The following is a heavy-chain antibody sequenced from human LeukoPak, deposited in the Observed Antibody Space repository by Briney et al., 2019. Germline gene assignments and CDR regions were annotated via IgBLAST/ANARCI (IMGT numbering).Heavy chain of an antibody. J-gene: IGHJ4*02. CDR3: ARGHSNSPFLY. V-gene: IGHV1-46*01. Sequence: GASVKVSCKASGYTFTSYYLHWVRQAPGQGLEWMGIINPSGGGTSYAQKFQDRVTMTRDTPTSTVYMELSSLRSEDTAVYYCARGHSNSPFLYWGQGTPVTVSS. D-gene: IGHD6-6*01. CDR2: INPSGGGT. CDR1: GYTFTSYY.